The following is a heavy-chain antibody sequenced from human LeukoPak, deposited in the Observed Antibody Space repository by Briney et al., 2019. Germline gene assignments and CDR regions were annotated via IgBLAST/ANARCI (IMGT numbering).Heavy chain of an antibody. D-gene: IGHD2-15*01. V-gene: IGHV4-38-2*02. CDR3: ARDCSGGSCRDAFDI. CDR1: GYSISSGYY. CDR2: IYHSGST. J-gene: IGHJ3*02. Sequence: SETLSLTCTVSGYSISSGYYWGWIRQPPGKGLEWIGSIYHSGSTYYNPSLKSRVTISVDTSKNQFPLKLSSVTAADTAVYYCARDCSGGSCRDAFDIWGKGTTVTISS.